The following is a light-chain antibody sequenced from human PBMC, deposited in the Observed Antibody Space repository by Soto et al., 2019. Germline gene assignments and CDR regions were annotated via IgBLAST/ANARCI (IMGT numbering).Light chain of an antibody. CDR3: QQYGGSPWT. V-gene: IGKV3-20*01. CDR1: QSVSSNY. CDR2: GAS. J-gene: IGKJ1*01. Sequence: EIVLTQSPGTLSLSPGEIATLSCRASQSVSSNYLAWYQQKPGQAPRLLIYGASSRATGIPDRFSGSGSGTDFTLTISRLEPEDFAVFYCQQYGGSPWTFGQGTKVDIK.